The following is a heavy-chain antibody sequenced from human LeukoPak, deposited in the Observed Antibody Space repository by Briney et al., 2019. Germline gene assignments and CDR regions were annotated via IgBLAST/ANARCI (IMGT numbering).Heavy chain of an antibody. D-gene: IGHD1-26*01. CDR3: ATTSGYFYY. CDR1: AYTFTDYY. V-gene: IGHV1-2*06. CDR2: INPSSGDT. Sequence: ASVKVSCKASAYTFTDYYVHWVRQAPGQGLEWMGRINPSSGDTNYAQNFQGRVTMTRDTSISTPYMELSRLRSDDTAVYYCATTSGYFYYWGQGTLVTVSS. J-gene: IGHJ4*02.